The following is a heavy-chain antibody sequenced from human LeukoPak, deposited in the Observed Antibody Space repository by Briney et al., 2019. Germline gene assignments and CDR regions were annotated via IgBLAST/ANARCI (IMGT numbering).Heavy chain of an antibody. D-gene: IGHD2-2*01. Sequence: GGSLRLSCAASGFTFSSYAMSWVRQAPGKGLEWVAAISGSGGSTYYADSVTGRFTISRDTSKNTMYLQMNRLRAEDTAVYYCACVVPAAMNYYYYGMDVWGQGTTVTVSS. J-gene: IGHJ6*02. CDR3: ACVVPAAMNYYYYGMDV. CDR1: GFTFSSYA. V-gene: IGHV3-23*01. CDR2: ISGSGGST.